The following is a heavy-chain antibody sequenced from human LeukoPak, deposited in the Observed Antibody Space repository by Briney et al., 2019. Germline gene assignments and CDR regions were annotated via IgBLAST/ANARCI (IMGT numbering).Heavy chain of an antibody. Sequence: GASVKVSCKAPGGTFSSYAISWVRQAPGQGLEWMGGIIPIFGTANYAQKSQGRVTITADESTSTAYMELSSLRSEDTAVYYCARGVNYDYVWGSYRGIYYFDYWGQGTLVTVSS. CDR2: IIPIFGTA. D-gene: IGHD3-16*02. CDR1: GGTFSSYA. CDR3: ARGVNYDYVWGSYRGIYYFDY. J-gene: IGHJ4*02. V-gene: IGHV1-69*01.